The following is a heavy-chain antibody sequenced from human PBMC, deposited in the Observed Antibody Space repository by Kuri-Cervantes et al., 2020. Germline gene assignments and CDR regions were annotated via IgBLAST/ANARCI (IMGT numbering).Heavy chain of an antibody. CDR2: IGGSGGST. Sequence: GESLKISCAASGFTFRSYCMSWVRQAPGKGLEWVSSIGGSGGSTYYADSVKGRFTISRDNSKNTLYLQMNSLRAEDTAVYYCAKEAIPVSHYYFYMDVWGKGTTVTVSS. CDR1: GFTFRSYC. D-gene: IGHD4-11*01. CDR3: AKEAIPVSHYYFYMDV. J-gene: IGHJ6*03. V-gene: IGHV3-23*01.